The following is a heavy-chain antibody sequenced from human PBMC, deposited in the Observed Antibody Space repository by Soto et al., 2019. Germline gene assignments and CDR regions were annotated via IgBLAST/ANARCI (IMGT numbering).Heavy chain of an antibody. V-gene: IGHV4-30-2*01. D-gene: IGHD2-15*01. CDR3: SRYSLTPYYFDS. J-gene: IGHJ4*02. CDR2: IYHRGST. CDR1: GGSISSGGYS. Sequence: QLQLQESGSGLVKPSQTLSLSCAVSGGSISSGGYSWNWIRQAPGKGLEWIGYIYHRGSTYYNPHIKSRVTLSVDKSTNQFPLKLPSVTDADTAVYFCSRYSLTPYYFDSWGQGALVTVSS.